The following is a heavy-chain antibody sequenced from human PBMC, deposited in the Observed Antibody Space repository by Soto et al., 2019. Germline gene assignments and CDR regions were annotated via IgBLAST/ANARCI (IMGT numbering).Heavy chain of an antibody. CDR2: ISSSSSYT. D-gene: IGHD3-3*01. J-gene: IGHJ6*02. Sequence: PGGSLTLSCAATGFTPSSYYMSWIRPAPGKGLEWNSYISSSSSYTNYADSVKGRFTISRDNAKNSLYLQMNSLRAEDTAVYYWATGSRSPYYDFWSGPYYYYYGMDVWGQGTTVTVSS. CDR3: ATGSRSPYYDFWSGPYYYYYGMDV. V-gene: IGHV3-11*06. CDR1: GFTPSSYY.